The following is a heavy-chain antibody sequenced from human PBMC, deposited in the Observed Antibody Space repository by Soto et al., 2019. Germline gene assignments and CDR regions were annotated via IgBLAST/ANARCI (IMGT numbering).Heavy chain of an antibody. Sequence: GGSLRLSCAASGFTFSSYGMSWVRQAPGKGLEWVAVIWYDGSNKYYADSVKGRFTISRDNSKNTLYLQMNSLRAEDTAVYYCARGGYCSSTSCSPYWFDPWGQGTLVTVSS. CDR1: GFTFSSYG. CDR3: ARGGYCSSTSCSPYWFDP. D-gene: IGHD2-2*01. V-gene: IGHV3-33*08. CDR2: IWYDGSNK. J-gene: IGHJ5*02.